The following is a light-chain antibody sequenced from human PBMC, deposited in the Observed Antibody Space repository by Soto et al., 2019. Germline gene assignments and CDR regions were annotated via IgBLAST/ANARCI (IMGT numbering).Light chain of an antibody. Sequence: QSVLTQPPSASGSPGRSVTISCSGTSSDVGDYNSVSWYQQHPGKAPKLMIYEVSKRPSGVPDRFSGSKSGNAASLTVSGLQAEDEADYYCCSYAGSNIWVFGGGTKVTVL. CDR1: SSDVGDYNS. V-gene: IGLV2-8*01. CDR2: EVS. CDR3: CSYAGSNIWV. J-gene: IGLJ3*02.